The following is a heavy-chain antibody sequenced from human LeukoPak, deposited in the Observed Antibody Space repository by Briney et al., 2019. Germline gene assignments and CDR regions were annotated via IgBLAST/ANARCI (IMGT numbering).Heavy chain of an antibody. V-gene: IGHV2-70*04. Sequence: SGPTLVNXTQTLTLTCTFSGFSLSTSGMRVSWIRQPPGKALEWLARIDWDDDKFYSTSLKTRLTIPRDTSKNQVVLTMTNMDPVDTATYFCARALPGYYFDYWGQGTLVTVSS. CDR1: GFSLSTSGMR. J-gene: IGHJ4*02. D-gene: IGHD5/OR15-5a*01. CDR2: IDWDDDK. CDR3: ARALPGYYFDY.